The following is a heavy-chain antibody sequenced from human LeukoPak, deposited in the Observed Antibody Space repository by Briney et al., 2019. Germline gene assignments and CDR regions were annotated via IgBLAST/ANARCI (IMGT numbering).Heavy chain of an antibody. J-gene: IGHJ6*02. CDR3: ARTGYCSSKYCDYYGMDV. D-gene: IGHD6-13*01. CDR2: ISAYNGNT. CDR1: GYTFTSYG. V-gene: IGHV1-18*01. Sequence: ASVKVSCKASGYTFTSYGISWVRQAPGQGLEWMGWISAYNGNTNYAQKLQGRVTMTTDTSTSTAYMELRSLRSDDTAVYYCARTGYCSSKYCDYYGMDVWGQGTTVIVSS.